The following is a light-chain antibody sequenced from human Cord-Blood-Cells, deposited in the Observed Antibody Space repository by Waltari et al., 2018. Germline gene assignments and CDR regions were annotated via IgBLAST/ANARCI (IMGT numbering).Light chain of an antibody. Sequence: DVQMTQSPSTLSASVGDRITITCRASQSISSWLAWYQQKPGKAPKLLIYQASSLESWVPSRFSGSGSGTEFTLTISSLQPDDFATYYCQQYNSYLYTFGQGTKLEIK. CDR3: QQYNSYLYT. J-gene: IGKJ2*01. V-gene: IGKV1-5*03. CDR1: QSISSW. CDR2: QAS.